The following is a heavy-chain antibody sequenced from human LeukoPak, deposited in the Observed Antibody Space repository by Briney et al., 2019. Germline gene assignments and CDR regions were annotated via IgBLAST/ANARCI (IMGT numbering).Heavy chain of an antibody. CDR2: ISASYGNT. D-gene: IGHD5-18*01. J-gene: IGHJ4*02. CDR3: ARDSEVTYEY. V-gene: IGHV1-18*01. CDR1: GYTFTSYD. Sequence: ASVKVSCKASGYTFTSYDISWVRPAPGQGLDWMGWISASYGNTNYAQKLEGRVTMANDTSTRKAYMELTSLRADYTDVYYLARDSEVTYEYWGQGTLVSVSS.